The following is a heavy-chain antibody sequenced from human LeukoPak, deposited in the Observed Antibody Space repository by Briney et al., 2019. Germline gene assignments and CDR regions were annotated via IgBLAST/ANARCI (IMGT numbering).Heavy chain of an antibody. CDR1: GGSFSGYY. CDR2: INHSGST. CDR3: ARTNRLRYFDWLSKNLYYFDY. Sequence: PSETLSLTCAVYGGSFSGYYWSWIRQPPGKGLEWIGEINHSGSTNYNPSLKSRVTISVDTSKNQFSLKLSSVTAADTAVYYCARTNRLRYFDWLSKNLYYFDYWGQGTLVTVSS. J-gene: IGHJ4*02. D-gene: IGHD3-9*01. V-gene: IGHV4-34*01.